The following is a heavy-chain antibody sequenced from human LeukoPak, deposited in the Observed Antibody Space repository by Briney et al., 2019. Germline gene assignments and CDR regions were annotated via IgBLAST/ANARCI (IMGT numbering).Heavy chain of an antibody. CDR3: ARDPGAYSSSPIDY. Sequence: QAGGSLRLSCAASGFTFSSYWMSWVRQAPGKGLEWVANIKQDGSEKYYVDSVKGRFTISRDNAKNSLYLRMNSLRAEDTAVYYCARDPGAYSSSPIDYWGQGTLVTVSS. V-gene: IGHV3-7*01. J-gene: IGHJ4*02. D-gene: IGHD6-6*01. CDR1: GFTFSSYW. CDR2: IKQDGSEK.